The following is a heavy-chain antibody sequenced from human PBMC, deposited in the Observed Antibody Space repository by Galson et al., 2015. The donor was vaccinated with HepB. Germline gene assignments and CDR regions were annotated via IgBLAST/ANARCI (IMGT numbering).Heavy chain of an antibody. D-gene: IGHD6-13*01. CDR1: GFTFSSYA. Sequence: SLRLSCAASGFTFSSYAMSWVRQAPGKGLEWVSAISGSGGSTYYADSVKGRFTISRDNSKNTLYLEMNSLRAEDTAVYYCAKDPQLVLGGVGYWGQGTLVTVSS. CDR2: ISGSGGST. V-gene: IGHV3-23*01. J-gene: IGHJ4*02. CDR3: AKDPQLVLGGVGY.